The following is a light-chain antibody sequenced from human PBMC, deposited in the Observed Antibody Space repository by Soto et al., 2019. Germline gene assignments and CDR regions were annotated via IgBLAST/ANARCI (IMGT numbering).Light chain of an antibody. CDR1: QSISSSY. CDR2: GAS. V-gene: IGKV3-20*01. Sequence: EIVLTQSPGTLSLSPGKRATLSCRASQSISSSYFAWYQQRPGQAPRLLIYGASSRATGIPDRFSGSGSGTDFTLTISRLEPEDFAVYYCQQYGSSPSWTFGQGTKVEIK. J-gene: IGKJ1*01. CDR3: QQYGSSPSWT.